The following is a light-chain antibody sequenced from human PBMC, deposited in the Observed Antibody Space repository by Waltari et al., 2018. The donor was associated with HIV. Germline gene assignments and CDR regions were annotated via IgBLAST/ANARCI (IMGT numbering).Light chain of an antibody. J-gene: IGLJ2*01. V-gene: IGLV2-23*01. CDR1: SSDVGSYNL. Sequence: QSALTQPASVPGSPGQSITIPCTGTSSDVGSYNLFSWYQQHPGKAPKLMIYEGSKRPSGVSNRFSGSKSGNTASLTISGLQAEDEADYYCCSYAGSSTLEVFGGGTKLTVL. CDR2: EGS. CDR3: CSYAGSSTLEV.